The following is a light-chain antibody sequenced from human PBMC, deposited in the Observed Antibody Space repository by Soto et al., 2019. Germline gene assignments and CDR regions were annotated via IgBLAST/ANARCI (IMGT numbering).Light chain of an antibody. CDR1: SSDVGSSDV. J-gene: IGLJ1*01. Sequence: QSALTQPASVSGSPGQSITISCTGTSSDVGSSDVVSWFQQHPGKAPKLIIYEGSKRPSGVSNRFSGSKSGNTASLTISWLQAEDEADYYCSSYAGGGTYYVFGTGNKLTVL. V-gene: IGLV2-23*01. CDR3: SSYAGGGTYYV. CDR2: EGS.